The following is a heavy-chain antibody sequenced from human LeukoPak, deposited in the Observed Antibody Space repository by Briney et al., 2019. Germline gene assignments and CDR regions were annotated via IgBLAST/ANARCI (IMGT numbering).Heavy chain of an antibody. V-gene: IGHV1-18*04. CDR2: ISAYNGNT. J-gene: IGHJ5*02. CDR3: ARDGIAARYWFDP. Sequence: ASVKVSCKASGYTFTGYYLHWVRQAPGQGLEWMGWISAYNGNTNYAQKLQGRVTMTTDTSTSTAYMELRSLRSDDTAVYYCARDGIAARYWFDPWGQGTLVTVSS. D-gene: IGHD6-6*01. CDR1: GYTFTGYY.